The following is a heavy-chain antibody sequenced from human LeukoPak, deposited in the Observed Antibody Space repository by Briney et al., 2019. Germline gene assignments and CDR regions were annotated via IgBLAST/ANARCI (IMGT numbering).Heavy chain of an antibody. CDR1: GYTFTSYY. CDR3: ARDHYHKIHSVMVTAPDY. V-gene: IGHV1-46*01. D-gene: IGHD2-21*02. J-gene: IGHJ4*02. CDR2: INPTGGST. Sequence: ASVKVSCKASGYTFTSYYMHWVRQAPGEGLEWMGIINPTGGSTSYAQKFQGRVTMARDTSTSTVYMELSSLRSEDTAVYYCARDHYHKIHSVMVTAPDYWGQGTLVIVSS.